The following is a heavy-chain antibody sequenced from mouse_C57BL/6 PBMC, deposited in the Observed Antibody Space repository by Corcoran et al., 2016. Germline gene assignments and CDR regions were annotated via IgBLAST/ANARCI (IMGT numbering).Heavy chain of an antibody. CDR3: ARSELGLFDY. CDR1: GYTFTTYG. J-gene: IGHJ2*01. CDR2: INNYSGVP. V-gene: IGHV9-3*01. D-gene: IGHD4-1*01. Sequence: QLQLVQSGPALKKPGETVKISCKASGYTFTTYGMSWVKQAPGKCLKWMGWINNYSGVPKYSADFKGRFSFSLETSASTAYLQINNLKNEDTATYFCARSELGLFDYWCQGTTLTVSS.